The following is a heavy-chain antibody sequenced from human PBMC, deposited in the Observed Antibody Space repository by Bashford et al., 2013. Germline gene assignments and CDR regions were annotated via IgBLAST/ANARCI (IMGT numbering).Heavy chain of an antibody. CDR3: ARVSDRYDILTGRTMGPFDP. D-gene: IGHD3-9*01. J-gene: IGHJ5*02. CDR1: GYTFTGYY. CDR2: INPNSGGT. Sequence: VASVKVSCKASGYTFTGYYMHWVRQAPGQGLEWMGWINPNSGGTNYAQKFQGRVTMTRDTSISTAYMELSRLRSDDTAVYYCARVSDRYDILTGRTMGPFDPWGQGTLVTVSS. V-gene: IGHV1-2*02.